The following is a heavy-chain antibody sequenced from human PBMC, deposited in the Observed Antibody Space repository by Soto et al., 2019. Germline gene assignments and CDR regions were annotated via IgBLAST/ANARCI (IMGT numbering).Heavy chain of an antibody. Sequence: QPGGSLRLSCAVSGFTFSSYGMHWVRQAPGKGLEWVAAIWLDGSKATYADSVMGRFTVSRDNSKNTLSLEMNSLRVEDTGLYYCTRDWTSSWTQGVWGQGTLLTASS. J-gene: IGHJ4*02. V-gene: IGHV3-33*01. CDR2: IWLDGSKA. D-gene: IGHD6-13*01. CDR3: TRDWTSSWTQGV. CDR1: GFTFSSYG.